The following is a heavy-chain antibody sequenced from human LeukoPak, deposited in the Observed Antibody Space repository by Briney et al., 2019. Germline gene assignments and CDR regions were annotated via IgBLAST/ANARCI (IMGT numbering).Heavy chain of an antibody. D-gene: IGHD3-22*01. CDR2: IIPIFGTA. CDR3: ARVRYYYDSSGYYDRYYFDY. Sequence: SVKVSCKASGGTFSSYAISWVRQAPGQGLEWMGRIIPIFGTASYAQKFQGRVTITTDESTSTAYMELSSLRSEDTAVYYCARVRYYYDSSGYYDRYYFDYWGQGTLVTVSS. V-gene: IGHV1-69*05. CDR1: GGTFSSYA. J-gene: IGHJ4*02.